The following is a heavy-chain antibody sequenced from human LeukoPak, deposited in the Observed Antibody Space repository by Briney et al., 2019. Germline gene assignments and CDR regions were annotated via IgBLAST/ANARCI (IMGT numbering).Heavy chain of an antibody. Sequence: GGSLRLSCAASGFRFSESWMHWVRQAPGKGLEWVSRIKRYGNTTSYADSVKGRFTVSRDNAKNVLYLEMNSLRVDDTAVYYCARSDYIETWGQGTLVSVSS. CDR3: ARSDYIET. CDR2: IKRYGNTT. CDR1: GFRFSESW. V-gene: IGHV3-74*01. J-gene: IGHJ4*02. D-gene: IGHD4-11*01.